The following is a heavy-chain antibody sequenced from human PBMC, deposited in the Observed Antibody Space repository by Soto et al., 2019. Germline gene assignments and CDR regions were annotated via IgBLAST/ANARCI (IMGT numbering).Heavy chain of an antibody. Sequence: GGSLRLSCAASGFTFDDYAMHWVRQAPGKGLEWVSGISWNSGSIGYADSVKGRFTISRDNAKNSLYLQMNSLRAEDTALYYCAKDILSSSFIPFDYWGQGTLVTVSS. J-gene: IGHJ4*02. D-gene: IGHD6-13*01. CDR2: ISWNSGSI. CDR1: GFTFDDYA. CDR3: AKDILSSSFIPFDY. V-gene: IGHV3-9*01.